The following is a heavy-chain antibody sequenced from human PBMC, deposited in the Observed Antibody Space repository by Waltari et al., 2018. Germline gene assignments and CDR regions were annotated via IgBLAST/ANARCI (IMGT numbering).Heavy chain of an antibody. CDR3: TKDAYDSPNHYPPTWFD. J-gene: IGHJ5*02. CDR1: GFSFGYTA. D-gene: IGHD3-10*01. V-gene: IGHV3-23*04. CDR2: ISGTGDGT. Sequence: DVQLADYGGGLVQPGGSLRLSCVASGFSFGYTAMKWGRQATGKAPEWVAIISGTGDGTFYSHSVRGRFTIARDNSRNTLYLQMNDLKTEDTAVYYCTKDAYDSPNHYPPTWFD.